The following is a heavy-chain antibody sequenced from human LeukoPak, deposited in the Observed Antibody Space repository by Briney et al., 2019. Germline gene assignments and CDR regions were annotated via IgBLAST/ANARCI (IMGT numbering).Heavy chain of an antibody. Sequence: ASVKVSCKASGYTFSSYDINWVRQATGQGLEWMGWMNPNSGNTGYAQKFQGRVNMTRNTSISTAYMELSSLRSDDTAVYYCARGDWWEPSHYWGQGTLVTVSS. CDR1: GYTFSSYD. D-gene: IGHD1-26*01. CDR2: MNPNSGNT. J-gene: IGHJ4*02. CDR3: ARGDWWEPSHY. V-gene: IGHV1-8*01.